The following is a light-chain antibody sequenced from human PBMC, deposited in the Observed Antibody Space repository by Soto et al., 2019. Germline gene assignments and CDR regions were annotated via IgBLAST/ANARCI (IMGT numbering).Light chain of an antibody. J-gene: IGKJ5*01. CDR2: GAS. V-gene: IGKV3-11*01. CDR1: QSVSSN. Sequence: EIVMTQSPATLSVPPGERATLSCRASQSVSSNFAWYQQRPGQAPRLLFYGASNRATGIPARFSGSGSGTDFTLTISSLEPEDFAVYYCQQRSNWPPITFGQGTRLEIK. CDR3: QQRSNWPPIT.